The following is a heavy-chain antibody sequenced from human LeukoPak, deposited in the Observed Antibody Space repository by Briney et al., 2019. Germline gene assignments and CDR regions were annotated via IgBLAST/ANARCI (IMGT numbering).Heavy chain of an antibody. Sequence: SQTLSLTCTVSGDSISSGTYYWNWIRQPPGKGLEWIGEINHSGSTNYNPSLKSRVTISVDTSKNQFSLKLSSVTAADTAVYYCATVYDFWSGLVNYWGQGTLVTVSS. D-gene: IGHD3-3*01. CDR1: GDSISSGTYY. J-gene: IGHJ4*02. CDR2: INHSGST. CDR3: ATVYDFWSGLVNY. V-gene: IGHV4-39*07.